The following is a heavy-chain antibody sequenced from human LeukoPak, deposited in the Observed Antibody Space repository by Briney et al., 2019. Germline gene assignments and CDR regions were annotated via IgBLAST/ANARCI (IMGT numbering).Heavy chain of an antibody. J-gene: IGHJ3*02. D-gene: IGHD4-17*01. Sequence: GWSFALYRTSSGITFSIYNMKCAPQSLAKELEWGSSIIVGSNYIYYGASVKGRFTISSDNAKNTLYLQMNSLRDEDTAVYYCARDSSTTVTGAFDIWGQGTMVTVSS. CDR1: GITFSIYN. CDR3: ARDSSTTVTGAFDI. V-gene: IGHV3-21*01. CDR2: IIVGSNYI.